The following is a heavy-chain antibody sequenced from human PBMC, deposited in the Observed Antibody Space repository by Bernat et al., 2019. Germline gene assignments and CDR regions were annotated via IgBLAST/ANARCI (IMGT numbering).Heavy chain of an antibody. Sequence: VQLVESGGGLVQPGGSLRLSCAASGFTFSSYWMHWVRQAPGKGLVWVSRINSDGSSTSYADSVKGRFTISRDNAKNTLYLQMNSLRAEDTAVYYCARDRGCSGGSCIDWYFDLWGRGTLVTVSS. CDR2: INSDGSST. J-gene: IGHJ2*01. D-gene: IGHD2-15*01. V-gene: IGHV3-74*01. CDR3: ARDRGCSGGSCIDWYFDL. CDR1: GFTFSSYW.